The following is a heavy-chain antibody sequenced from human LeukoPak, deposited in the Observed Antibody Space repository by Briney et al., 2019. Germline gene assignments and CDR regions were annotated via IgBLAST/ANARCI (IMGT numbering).Heavy chain of an antibody. CDR3: ARDLSGIAGYTYGRGIDY. J-gene: IGHJ4*02. CDR2: ISSTGGTT. CDR1: GFIFSNYA. D-gene: IGHD5-18*01. V-gene: IGHV3-23*01. Sequence: GGSLRLSCAASGFIFSNYAMSWVRQAPGKGLEWVSSISSTGGTTYYADSVKGRFTISRDNAKTSLYLQMNSLRAEDTAVYYCARDLSGIAGYTYGRGIDYWGQGTLVTVSS.